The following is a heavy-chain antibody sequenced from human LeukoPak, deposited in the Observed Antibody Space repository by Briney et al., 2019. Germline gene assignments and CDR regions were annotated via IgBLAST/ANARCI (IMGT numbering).Heavy chain of an antibody. CDR2: ISYDASSK. CDR1: GFTFSTYA. Sequence: PGGSLRLSCAASGFTFSTYAMHWVRQAPYEGLEWETAISYDASSKDYADSVKGRFTISRDNSKNTLYLQMNSLRAEDTAVYYCAKDLRGYCSSTSCPGVYYYYGMDVWGQGTTVTVSS. CDR3: AKDLRGYCSSTSCPGVYYYYGMDV. V-gene: IGHV3-30-3*01. J-gene: IGHJ6*02. D-gene: IGHD2-2*01.